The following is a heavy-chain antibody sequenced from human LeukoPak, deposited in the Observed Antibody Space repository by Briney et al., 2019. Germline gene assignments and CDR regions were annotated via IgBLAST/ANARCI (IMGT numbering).Heavy chain of an antibody. D-gene: IGHD2-2*01. J-gene: IGHJ4*02. V-gene: IGHV4-38-2*02. Sequence: PSETLSLTCTVSGYSISSGYYWGWIRQPPGKGLEWIGSIYHSGSTYYNPSLKSRVTISVDTSKNQFSLKLSSVTAADTAVYYCARVGCSSTSCYPPGTYYFDYWGQGTLVTVS. CDR3: ARVGCSSTSCYPPGTYYFDY. CDR2: IYHSGST. CDR1: GYSISSGYY.